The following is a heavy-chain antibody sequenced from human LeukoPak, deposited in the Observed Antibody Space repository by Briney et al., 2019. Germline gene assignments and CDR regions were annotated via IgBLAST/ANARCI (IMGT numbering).Heavy chain of an antibody. Sequence: GGSLRLSCAASGFTFRTYWMSWVRQAPGKGLEWVANIKQDGNEKYYVDSVKGRFTISRDNAKNSLYLQMNSLRAEDTAVYYCARARYCSSTSCYAYYYYYYYMDVWGKGTTVTVSS. CDR2: IKQDGNEK. V-gene: IGHV3-7*01. J-gene: IGHJ6*03. D-gene: IGHD2-2*01. CDR1: GFTFRTYW. CDR3: ARARYCSSTSCYAYYYYYYYMDV.